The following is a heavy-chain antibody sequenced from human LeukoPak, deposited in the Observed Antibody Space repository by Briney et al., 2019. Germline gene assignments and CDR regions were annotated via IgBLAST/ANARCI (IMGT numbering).Heavy chain of an antibody. CDR3: ARDEYYDFWSGYYGGPFDY. V-gene: IGHV1-8*01. D-gene: IGHD3-3*01. J-gene: IGHJ4*02. Sequence: ASVKVSCKASGYTFTSYDINWVRQATGQGLEWMGWMNPNSGNTGYAQKFQGRVTMTRNTSISTAYMELSSLRSEDTAVYYCARDEYYDFWSGYYGGPFDYWGQGTLVTVSS. CDR1: GYTFTSYD. CDR2: MNPNSGNT.